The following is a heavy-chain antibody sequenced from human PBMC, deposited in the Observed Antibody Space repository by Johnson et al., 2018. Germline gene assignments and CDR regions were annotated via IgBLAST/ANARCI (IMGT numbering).Heavy chain of an antibody. D-gene: IGHD5-18*01. V-gene: IGHV4-59*01. CDR1: GVSISSYY. CDR3: ARWGYLDAFDI. Sequence: QVQLQESGPGLVKPSETLSLICAVSGVSISSYYWSWIRQPPGKGLEWIGYIHYSGSTNYNPSLKSRVTISVDTSRNPFSLKLSSVTAADTAVYYCARWGYLDAFDICGQGTMVIVSS. CDR2: IHYSGST. J-gene: IGHJ3*02.